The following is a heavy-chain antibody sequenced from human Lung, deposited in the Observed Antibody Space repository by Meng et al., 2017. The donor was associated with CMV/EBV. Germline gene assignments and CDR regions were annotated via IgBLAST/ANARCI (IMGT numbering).Heavy chain of an antibody. J-gene: IGHJ4*02. Sequence: GEXXKISCVVSEFTFNDYAMHCVRQTPGKGLEWVAFTSWYGDTKFYADSVRGLFTISRDNSKNSLYLQMNSLRPEDTAFYYCAKDRGSSSGRDLENWGQGXLVTVSS. CDR1: EFTFNDYA. CDR3: AKDRGSSSGRDLEN. CDR2: TSWYGDTK. D-gene: IGHD6-6*01. V-gene: IGHV3-43D*03.